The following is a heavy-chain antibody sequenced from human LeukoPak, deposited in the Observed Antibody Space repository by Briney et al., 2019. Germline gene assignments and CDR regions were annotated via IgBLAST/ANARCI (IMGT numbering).Heavy chain of an antibody. V-gene: IGHV3-66*01. CDR1: GFTVSSNY. J-gene: IGHJ3*02. Sequence: QPGGSLRLSCTVSGFTVSSNYMSWVRQAPGKGLEWVSVIYSGGRTYYAGSVKGRFTISRDNSKNTLYLQMNSLRAEDTAVYYCARDDQVTDAFDIWGRGTMVIVSS. D-gene: IGHD4-11*01. CDR3: ARDDQVTDAFDI. CDR2: IYSGGRT.